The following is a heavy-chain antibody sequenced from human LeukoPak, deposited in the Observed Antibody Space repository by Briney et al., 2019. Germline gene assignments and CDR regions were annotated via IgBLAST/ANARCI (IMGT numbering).Heavy chain of an antibody. Sequence: GGSLRLSCAASGFTFSSYWMSWVRQAPGKGLEWVANIKQDGSEKYYVDSVKGRFTISRDNAKNSLYLQINSLKAENTAVFYCARFLEYSSSGADYWGQGTLVTVSS. CDR3: ARFLEYSSSGADY. V-gene: IGHV3-7*01. D-gene: IGHD6-6*01. CDR2: IKQDGSEK. CDR1: GFTFSSYW. J-gene: IGHJ4*02.